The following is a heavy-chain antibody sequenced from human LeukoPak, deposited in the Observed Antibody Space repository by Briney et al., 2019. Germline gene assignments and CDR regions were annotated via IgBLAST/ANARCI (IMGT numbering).Heavy chain of an antibody. CDR2: IYYSGST. CDR1: GGSMTNHY. J-gene: IGHJ4*02. CDR3: ASEDIVVERFDY. V-gene: IGHV4-59*11. Sequence: PSETLSLTCTFSGGSMTNHYWSWIRQSPGKGLEWIGYIYYSGSTNYNPSLKSRVTISVDTSKNQFSLKLSSVTAADTAVYYCASEDIVVERFDYWGQGTLVTVSS. D-gene: IGHD2-2*01.